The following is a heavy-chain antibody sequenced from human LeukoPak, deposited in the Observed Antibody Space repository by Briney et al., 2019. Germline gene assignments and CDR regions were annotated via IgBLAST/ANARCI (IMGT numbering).Heavy chain of an antibody. J-gene: IGHJ4*02. Sequence: GGSLRLSCAASGFTFSDYYMSWLRQAPGKGLEWVSYISSSSSYTNYADSVKGRFTISRDNAKNSLYLQMNSLRAEDTAVYYCARLSDGYNFDYWGQGTLVTVSS. CDR3: ARLSDGYNFDY. D-gene: IGHD5-24*01. CDR2: ISSSSSYT. CDR1: GFTFSDYY. V-gene: IGHV3-11*06.